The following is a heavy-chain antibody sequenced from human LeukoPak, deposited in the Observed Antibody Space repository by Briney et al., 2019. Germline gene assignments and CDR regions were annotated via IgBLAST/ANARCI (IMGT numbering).Heavy chain of an antibody. CDR3: ARDPYYDFWSGLPPYFDY. D-gene: IGHD3-3*01. V-gene: IGHV3-11*04. CDR1: GFTFSDYY. CDR2: ISSRGSTI. J-gene: IGHJ4*02. Sequence: GGSLRLSCAASGFTFSDYYMSWIRQAPGKGLEWVSYISSRGSTIYYADSVKGRFTISRDNAKNSLYLQMNSLRAEDTAVYYCARDPYYDFWSGLPPYFDYWGQGTLVTVSS.